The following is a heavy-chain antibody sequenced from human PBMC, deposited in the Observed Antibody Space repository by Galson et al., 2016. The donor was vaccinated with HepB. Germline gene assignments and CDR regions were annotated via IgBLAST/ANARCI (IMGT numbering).Heavy chain of an antibody. CDR1: GFTFSSYA. Sequence: SLRLSCAASGFTFSSYAMSWVRQAPGKGLEWVSVIGGSGGSTYYADSVKGRFTISRDDSKNTLYLQMNSLRAGDTAVYYCARVGIRDAFDVWGRGTMVTVSS. V-gene: IGHV3-23*01. CDR2: IGGSGGST. D-gene: IGHD7-27*01. J-gene: IGHJ3*01. CDR3: ARVGIRDAFDV.